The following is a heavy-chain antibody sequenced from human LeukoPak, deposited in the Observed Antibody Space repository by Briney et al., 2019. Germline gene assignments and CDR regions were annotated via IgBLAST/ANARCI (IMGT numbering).Heavy chain of an antibody. CDR1: GGSISSGGYY. J-gene: IGHJ4*02. CDR3: ARDVEGAGMAAPFDY. Sequence: KPSQTLSLTCTVSGGSISSGGYYWSWIRQHPGKGLEWIGYIYYSGSTYYNPSLKSRVTMSVDTPKNQFSLKLRSVTAADTAVYYCARDVEGAGMAAPFDYWGQGILVTVSS. D-gene: IGHD6-13*01. V-gene: IGHV4-31*03. CDR2: IYYSGST.